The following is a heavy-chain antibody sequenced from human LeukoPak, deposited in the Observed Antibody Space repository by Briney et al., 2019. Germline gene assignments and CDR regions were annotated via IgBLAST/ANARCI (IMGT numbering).Heavy chain of an antibody. CDR3: ARGIGRCSSTSCYLGY. CDR2: IIPIFGTA. D-gene: IGHD2-2*01. J-gene: IGHJ4*02. Sequence: GSSVKVSCKASGGTFSSYAISWVRQAPGQGLEWMGGIIPIFGTANYAQKFQGRVTITADESTSTAYMELSSLRSEDTAVYYCARGIGRCSSTSCYLGYWGQGTLVTVSS. CDR1: GGTFSSYA. V-gene: IGHV1-69*01.